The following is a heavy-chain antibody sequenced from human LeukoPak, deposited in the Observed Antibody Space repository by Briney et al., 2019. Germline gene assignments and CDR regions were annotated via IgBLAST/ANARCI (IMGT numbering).Heavy chain of an antibody. CDR2: IKQDGSEK. CDR1: GFTFSTYW. CDR3: ARDTSGYSTIWYPDYYNGMDV. D-gene: IGHD6-13*01. V-gene: IGHV3-7*01. Sequence: GGSLRLSCVGSGFTFSTYWMSWVRQAPGKGLEWVANIKQDGSEKHYLDSVKGRFSIFRDNAKKSLFLHMNSLRAEDTAIYYCARDTSGYSTIWYPDYYNGMDVWSQGTTVTVSS. J-gene: IGHJ6*02.